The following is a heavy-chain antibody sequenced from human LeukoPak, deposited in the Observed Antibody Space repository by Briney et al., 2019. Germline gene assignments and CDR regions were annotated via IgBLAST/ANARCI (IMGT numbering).Heavy chain of an antibody. D-gene: IGHD2-15*01. CDR1: GFTFSSYG. CDR3: AKDGVVAALGDNWFDP. V-gene: IGHV3-43D*03. Sequence: GGSLRLSCAASGFTFSSYGMHWVRQAPGKGLEWVSLISWNGASTYYADSVKGRFTISRDNSKNSLYLQMNSPRAEDTAFYYCAKDGVVAALGDNWFDPWGQGTLVTVSS. J-gene: IGHJ5*02. CDR2: ISWNGAST.